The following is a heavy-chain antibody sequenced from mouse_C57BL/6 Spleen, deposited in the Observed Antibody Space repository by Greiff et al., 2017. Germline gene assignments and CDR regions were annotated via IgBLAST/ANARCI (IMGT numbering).Heavy chain of an antibody. CDR3: ARKGAFYSFDY. Sequence: QVQLQQSGAELVKPGASVKISCKASGYAFSSYWMNWVKQRPGKGLGWIGQIYPGDGDTNYNVKFKGKATLTADTSSSPAYMQLSSLPSEDSAVYFCARKGAFYSFDYWGQGTTLTVSS. J-gene: IGHJ2*01. V-gene: IGHV1-80*01. CDR1: GYAFSSYW. CDR2: IYPGDGDT. D-gene: IGHD3-1*01.